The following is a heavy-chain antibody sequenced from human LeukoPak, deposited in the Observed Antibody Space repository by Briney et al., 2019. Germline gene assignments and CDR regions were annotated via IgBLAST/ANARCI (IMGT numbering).Heavy chain of an antibody. D-gene: IGHD1-26*01. CDR1: GGSFSGYY. V-gene: IGHV4-34*01. CDR2: INHSGST. CDR3: ARDTRWELFTFDP. Sequence: SETLSLTCAVYGGSFSGYYWSWIRQPPGKGLEWIGEINHSGSTNYNPSLKSRVTISVDTSKNQFSLKLSSVTAADTAVYYCARDTRWELFTFDPWGQGTLVTVSS. J-gene: IGHJ5*02.